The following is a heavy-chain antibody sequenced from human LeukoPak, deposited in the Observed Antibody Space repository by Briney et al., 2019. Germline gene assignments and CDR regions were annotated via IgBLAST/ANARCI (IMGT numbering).Heavy chain of an antibody. CDR2: ISGSGGST. Sequence: PGGSLRLSCAASGFTFSSYAMSWVRQAPGKGLEWVSAISGSGGSTYYADSVKGRFTISRDNSKNTLYLQMNSLRAEDTAVYCCAKRGDVGATVYYFDYWGQGTLVTVSS. CDR3: AKRGDVGATVYYFDY. D-gene: IGHD1-26*01. CDR1: GFTFSSYA. V-gene: IGHV3-23*01. J-gene: IGHJ4*02.